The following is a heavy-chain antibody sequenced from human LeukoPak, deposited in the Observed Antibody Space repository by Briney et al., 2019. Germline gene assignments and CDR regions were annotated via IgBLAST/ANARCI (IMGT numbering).Heavy chain of an antibody. CDR1: GLIFDDYT. CDR2: ISRNGAVT. V-gene: IGHV3-43*01. D-gene: IGHD2-15*01. Sequence: GGSLRLSCAASGLIFDDYTMHWVRQAPGKGLEWVSLISRNGAVTEYADSVKGRFTISRDNAKNSLFLQMNSLRAEDTAVYYCARVLRYCSGGNCYSGGLGYMDVWGKGTTVTISS. CDR3: ARVLRYCSGGNCYSGGLGYMDV. J-gene: IGHJ6*03.